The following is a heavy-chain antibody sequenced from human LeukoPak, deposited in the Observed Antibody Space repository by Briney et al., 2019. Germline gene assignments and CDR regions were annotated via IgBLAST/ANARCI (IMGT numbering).Heavy chain of an antibody. CDR3: ARSPYYYGSGSYPD. J-gene: IGHJ4*02. CDR1: GYTFTSYD. V-gene: IGHV1-8*01. D-gene: IGHD3-10*01. Sequence: ASVKLSCKASGYTFTSYDINCVRQATGQGLECIGWMNPNSGNTGYAQKSQVRVTMTSNTSIRTASMELSRLRSEDTAVYYCARSPYYYGSGSYPDWGQGTLVTVSS. CDR2: MNPNSGNT.